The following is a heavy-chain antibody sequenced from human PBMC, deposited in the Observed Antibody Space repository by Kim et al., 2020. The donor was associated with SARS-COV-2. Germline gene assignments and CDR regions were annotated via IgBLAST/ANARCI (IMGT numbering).Heavy chain of an antibody. CDR3: ANFMGTGRVDAFDI. J-gene: IGHJ3*02. CDR1: GGTFSSYA. V-gene: IGHV1-69*13. D-gene: IGHD3-10*01. Sequence: SVKVSCKASGGTFSSYAISWVRQAPGQGLEWMGGIIPIFGTANYAQKFQGRVTITADESTSTAYMELSSLRSEDTAVYYCANFMGTGRVDAFDIWGQGTMVTVSS. CDR2: IIPIFGTA.